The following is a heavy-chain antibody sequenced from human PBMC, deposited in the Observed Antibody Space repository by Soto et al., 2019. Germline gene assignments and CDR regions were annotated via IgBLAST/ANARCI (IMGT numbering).Heavy chain of an antibody. CDR1: GGSFSGYY. CDR2: INHSGST. CDR3: ARGGDTTVTEAFDI. V-gene: IGHV4-34*01. D-gene: IGHD4-17*01. J-gene: IGHJ3*02. Sequence: QVQLQQWGAGLLKPSETLSLTCAVYGGSFSGYYWSWIRQPPGKGLEWIGEINHSGSTNYNPSLKSRVTISVDTSKNQFSLKLSSGTAADTAVYYCARGGDTTVTEAFDIWGQGTMVTVSS.